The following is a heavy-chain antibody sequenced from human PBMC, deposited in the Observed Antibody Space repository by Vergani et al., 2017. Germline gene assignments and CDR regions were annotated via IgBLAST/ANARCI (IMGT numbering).Heavy chain of an antibody. CDR1: GFTVSSNY. V-gene: IGHV3-66*03. J-gene: IGHJ3*02. CDR2: SGSGGST. D-gene: IGHD3-22*01. Sequence: EVQLVESGGGLIQPGGSLRLSCAASGFTVSSNYMSWVRQAPGKGLEWVSAISGSGGSTYYADSVKGRLTISRDNSKNTLYLQMKSLRAEDTAVYYCAKDYYDSSGSAGDAFDIWGQGTMVTVSS. CDR3: AKDYYDSSGSAGDAFDI.